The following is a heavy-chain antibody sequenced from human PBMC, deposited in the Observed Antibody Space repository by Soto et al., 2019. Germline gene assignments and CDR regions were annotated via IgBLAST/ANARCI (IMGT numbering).Heavy chain of an antibody. CDR2: INESGRT. V-gene: IGHV4-34*01. CDR3: ARGSGIVALPGELEDVNYDY. CDR1: GQSFSGHS. Sequence: QVQLQQWGAGLVKPSETLSLSCAVYGQSFSGHSWAWIRQPPGKGLEWIGEINESGRTYYNPSLKSRVTISTYTSKNQFSLKLSSVSAADTAAYFCARGSGIVALPGELEDVNYDYWGQGTLVNVSS. J-gene: IGHJ4*02. D-gene: IGHD1-1*01.